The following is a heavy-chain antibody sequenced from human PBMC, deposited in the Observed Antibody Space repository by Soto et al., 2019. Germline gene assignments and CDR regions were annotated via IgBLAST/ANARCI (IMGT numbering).Heavy chain of an antibody. CDR3: AIVMYGSGSYLHTFDY. Sequence: QVQLQESGPGLVKPSETLSLNCTVSGGSISSFYWSWIRQSPGKGLEWIGYIYYTGSTVYNPSLKSRVTISLDTSKTQFALKLSSVTAADTAVYYCAIVMYGSGSYLHTFDYWCPGTLVTVSS. D-gene: IGHD3-10*01. V-gene: IGHV4-59*01. J-gene: IGHJ4*02. CDR2: IYYTGST. CDR1: GGSISSFY.